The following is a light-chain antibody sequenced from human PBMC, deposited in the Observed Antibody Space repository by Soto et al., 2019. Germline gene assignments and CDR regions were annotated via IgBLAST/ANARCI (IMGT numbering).Light chain of an antibody. J-gene: IGKJ1*01. V-gene: IGKV3-20*01. CDR3: HQYGSSPRT. CDR1: QSVGSNY. Sequence: EIVLTQSPGTLSLSPGDRATLSCRASQSVGSNYLAWYQQKPGQAPRLLIHGASIRATGIPDRFSGSGSGTDFTLTIRRLEPEDFAMYFCHQYGSSPRTFGQGTKVEIK. CDR2: GAS.